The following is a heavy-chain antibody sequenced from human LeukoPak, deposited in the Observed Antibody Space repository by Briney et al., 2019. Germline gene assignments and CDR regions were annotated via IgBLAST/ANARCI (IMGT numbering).Heavy chain of an antibody. D-gene: IGHD5-12*01. CDR3: ARVVYSGYDFRGAMDV. J-gene: IGHJ6*03. CDR2: IYYTGST. CDR1: GGSISSYY. V-gene: IGHV4-59*01. Sequence: PSETLFLTCTMSGGSISSYYWSWIRQPPGKGLEWIGYIYYTGSTNHNPSLKSRVTISVDTSKNQFSLKLSSVTAADTAVYYCARVVYSGYDFRGAMDVWGKGTTVTVSS.